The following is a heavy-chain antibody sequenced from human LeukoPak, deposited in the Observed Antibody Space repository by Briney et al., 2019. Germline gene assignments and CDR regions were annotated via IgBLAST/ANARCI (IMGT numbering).Heavy chain of an antibody. CDR2: INPSDGST. V-gene: IGHV1-46*01. CDR3: ARIRDGYNDAYDI. J-gene: IGHJ3*02. D-gene: IGHD5-24*01. Sequence: ASVKVSCKASGYTFTSYYIHLVRQAPGQGFEWMAIINPSDGSTTNSQKFQGRVTMTRGTSTSTVYMELSGLRSEDTALYYCARIRDGYNDAYDIWGQGTMVTVSS. CDR1: GYTFTSYY.